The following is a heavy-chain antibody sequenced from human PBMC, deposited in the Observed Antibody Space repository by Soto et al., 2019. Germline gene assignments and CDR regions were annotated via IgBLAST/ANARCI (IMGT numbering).Heavy chain of an antibody. D-gene: IGHD4-17*01. V-gene: IGHV5-10-1*01. CDR3: ARRAVTPPYYYYGMDV. CDR2: IDPSDSYT. CDR1: GYSFTSYW. J-gene: IGHJ6*02. Sequence: GESLKISCKGSGYSFTSYWISWVRQMPGKGLEWMGRIDPSDSYTNYSPSFQGHVTISADKSISTAYLQWSSLKASDTAMYYCARRAVTPPYYYYGMDVWGQGTTVTAP.